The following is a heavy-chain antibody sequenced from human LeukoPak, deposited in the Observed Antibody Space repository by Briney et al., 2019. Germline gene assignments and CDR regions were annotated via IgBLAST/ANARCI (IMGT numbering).Heavy chain of an antibody. D-gene: IGHD5-24*01. CDR1: GLAFSNFW. J-gene: IGHJ4*02. CDR3: AVDRRFKIFDY. V-gene: IGHV3-7*01. CDR2: IKPDGSED. Sequence: PGGSLRLSCAISGLAFSNFWMYWVRQAPGKGLEWVASIKPDGSEDLYADSVKGRFNISRDNAKNSLFLQMTNLKAEDTAVYYCAVDRRFKIFDYWGQGTLVTVSS.